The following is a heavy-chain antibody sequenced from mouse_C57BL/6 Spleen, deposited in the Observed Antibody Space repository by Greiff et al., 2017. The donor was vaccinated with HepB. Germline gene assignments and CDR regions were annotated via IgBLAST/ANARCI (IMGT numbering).Heavy chain of an antibody. CDR2: IYPGSGNT. Sequence: VQLQQSGAELVRPGASVKLSCKASGYTFTDYYINWVKQRSGQGLEWIARIYPGSGNTYYNEKFKGKATLTAEKSSSTAYMQLSSLTSEDSAVYFCARGGSFAYWGQGTLVTVSA. CDR3: ARGGSFAY. V-gene: IGHV1-76*01. J-gene: IGHJ3*01. CDR1: GYTFTDYY.